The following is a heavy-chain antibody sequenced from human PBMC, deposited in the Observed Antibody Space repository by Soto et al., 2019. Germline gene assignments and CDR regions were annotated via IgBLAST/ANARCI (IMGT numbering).Heavy chain of an antibody. J-gene: IGHJ4*02. Sequence: QVQLQESGPGLVKPSETLSLTCTVSGGSISSYYWSWIRQPPGKGLEWIGYIYYSGSTNYNPSLKSRVTLSVDTSKNQFSLKLSSVTAADTAVYYCARTYYDYVWGSYRHLYYFDYWGQGTLVTVSS. CDR1: GGSISSYY. CDR3: ARTYYDYVWGSYRHLYYFDY. V-gene: IGHV4-59*01. D-gene: IGHD3-16*02. CDR2: IYYSGST.